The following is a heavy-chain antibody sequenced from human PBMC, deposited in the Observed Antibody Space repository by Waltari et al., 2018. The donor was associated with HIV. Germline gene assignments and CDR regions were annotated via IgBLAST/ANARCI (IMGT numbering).Heavy chain of an antibody. V-gene: IGHV4-61*02. D-gene: IGHD2-8*01. CDR1: GGSISSGSYY. J-gene: IGHJ5*02. CDR3: ARDDPDTNGNNWFDP. CDR2: IYTKGST. Sequence: QVHLQESGPGLVKPSQTLSLTCSVSGGSISSGSYYWSWIRQPAGKGLEWHGHIYTKGSTKYNPSHESRVTISLDTTKNQFSLKLNTVTAADTAVYDCARDDPDTNGNNWFDPWGQGALVTVAS.